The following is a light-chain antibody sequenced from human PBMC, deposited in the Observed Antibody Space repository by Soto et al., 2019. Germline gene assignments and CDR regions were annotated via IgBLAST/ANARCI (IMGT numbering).Light chain of an antibody. CDR2: HAS. J-gene: IGKJ1*01. Sequence: DVQMTQSPSTLSASVGDRVTITCRASQSISSWLAWYQQKPGKAPKLLIYHASTLESGVPSRCSGSGSGTEFTLTISSLHPDDFATYYCHQYNSYSFGQGTKVDIK. CDR3: HQYNSYS. CDR1: QSISSW. V-gene: IGKV1-5*01.